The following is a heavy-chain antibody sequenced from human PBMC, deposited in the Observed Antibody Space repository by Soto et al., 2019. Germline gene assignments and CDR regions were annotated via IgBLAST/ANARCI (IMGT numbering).Heavy chain of an antibody. J-gene: IGHJ6*02. D-gene: IGHD5-18*01. V-gene: IGHV2-26*01. CDR1: SNARMG. CDR3: ARIRGYSYGPWYYYGMDV. CDR2: IFSNDEK. Sequence: SNARMGVSWIRQPPGKALEWLAHIFSNDEKSYSTSLKSRLTISKDTSKSQVVLTMTNMDPVDTATYYCARIRGYSYGPWYYYGMDVWGQGTTVTVSS.